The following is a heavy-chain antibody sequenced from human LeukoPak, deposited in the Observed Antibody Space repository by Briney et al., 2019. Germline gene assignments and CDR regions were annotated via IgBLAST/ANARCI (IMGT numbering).Heavy chain of an antibody. CDR2: ISSSGSHM. CDR3: ARLTFGGVIGFDY. V-gene: IGHV3-21*01. J-gene: IGHJ4*02. Sequence: PGGSLRLSCAASGFTFSTNWMHWVRQAPGKGLEWVSSISSSGSHMYYADSVKGRFTISRDNAKNSLYLQMNSLRAEDTAVYYCARLTFGGVIGFDYWGQGTLVTVSS. D-gene: IGHD3-16*02. CDR1: GFTFSTNW.